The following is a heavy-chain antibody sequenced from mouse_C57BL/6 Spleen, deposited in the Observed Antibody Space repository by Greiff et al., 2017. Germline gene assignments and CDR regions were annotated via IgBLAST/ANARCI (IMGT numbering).Heavy chain of an antibody. D-gene: IGHD2-4*01. CDR2: INPGSGGT. CDR1: GYAFTNYL. CDR3: AICDYDYAMDN. Sequence: QVQLQQSGAELVRPGTSVKVSCKASGYAFTNYLLERVKQRPGQGLGWFGWINPGSGGTNYNETLKGRATLTADKSSSTSYMQLSSLTSEDTAVYFCAICDYDYAMDNWGQGTSVTVSS. J-gene: IGHJ4*01. V-gene: IGHV1-54*01.